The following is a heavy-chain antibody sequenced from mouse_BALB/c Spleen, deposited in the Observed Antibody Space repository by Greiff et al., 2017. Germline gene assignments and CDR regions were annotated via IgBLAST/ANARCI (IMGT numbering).Heavy chain of an antibody. V-gene: IGHV5-6-4*01. Sequence: EVQLVESGGGLVKPGGSLKLSCAASGFTFSSYTMSWVRQTPEKRLEWVATISSGGSYTYYPDSVKGRFTISRDNAKNTLYLQMSSLKSEDTAMYYCTRVDGSSYDAMDYWGQGTSVTVSS. CDR1: GFTFSSYT. D-gene: IGHD1-1*01. J-gene: IGHJ4*01. CDR3: TRVDGSSYDAMDY. CDR2: ISSGGSYT.